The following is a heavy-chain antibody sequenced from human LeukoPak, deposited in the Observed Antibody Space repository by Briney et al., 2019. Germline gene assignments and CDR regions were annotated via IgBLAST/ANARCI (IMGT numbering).Heavy chain of an antibody. CDR3: ARDFTMTDAFDI. J-gene: IGHJ3*02. CDR1: GFTFRRYR. V-gene: IGHV3-48*01. D-gene: IGHD3-22*01. Sequence: GGALRLSWAASGFTFRRYRINWGRQAPGKGVGGVSYISSSSSTIYYADSVKGRFTISRDNAKNSPYLQRNSLRAEDTAVYYCARDFTMTDAFDIWGQGTMVTVSS. CDR2: ISSSSSTI.